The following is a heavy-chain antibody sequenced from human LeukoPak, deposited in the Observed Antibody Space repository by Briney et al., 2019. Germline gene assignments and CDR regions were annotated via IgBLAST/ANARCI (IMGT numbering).Heavy chain of an antibody. CDR3: ARGPGSSWYRLYYFDY. D-gene: IGHD6-13*01. J-gene: IGHJ4*02. V-gene: IGHV1-2*02. Sequence: GASVRVSRQASGYTFSIYGFSWVRQAPGQGLEWMGWINPNSGGTNYAQKFQGRVTMTRDTTISTAYMELSRLRSDDTAVYYCARGPGSSWYRLYYFDYWGQGTLVTVSS. CDR2: INPNSGGT. CDR1: GYTFSIYG.